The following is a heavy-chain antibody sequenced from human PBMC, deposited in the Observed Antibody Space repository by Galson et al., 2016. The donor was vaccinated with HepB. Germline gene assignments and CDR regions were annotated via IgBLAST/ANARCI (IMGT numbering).Heavy chain of an antibody. J-gene: IGHJ4*02. V-gene: IGHV1-18*01. D-gene: IGHD3-10*01. Sequence: SVKVSCKASGYTYTSYGFSWVRQAPGQGLEWLGWISAYNGNTNYAQKFQGRVNMTTDTSKSTANMELRGLRHDDTAVYYCARDLPHLNQIMVQGASFWGQGTLVTVSS. CDR3: ARDLPHLNQIMVQGASF. CDR2: ISAYNGNT. CDR1: GYTYTSYG.